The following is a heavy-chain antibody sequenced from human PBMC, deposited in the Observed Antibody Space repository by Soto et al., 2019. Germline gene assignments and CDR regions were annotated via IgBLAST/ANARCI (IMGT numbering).Heavy chain of an antibody. CDR3: VKDESINWYSGHFRH. CDR1: GFTFDDYA. V-gene: IGHV3-9*01. D-gene: IGHD6-13*01. CDR2: INWNSGSI. Sequence: GGSLRLSCAASGFTFDDYAMHWVRQVPGKGLEWVSGINWNSGSIGYADSVKGRFAISRDNAKNSLHLQMNSMRAEDTAFYYCVKDESINWYSGHFRHWGQGTLVTVSS. J-gene: IGHJ1*01.